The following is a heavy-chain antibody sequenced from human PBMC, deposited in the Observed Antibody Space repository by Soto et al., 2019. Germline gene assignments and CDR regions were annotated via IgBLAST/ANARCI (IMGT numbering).Heavy chain of an antibody. CDR3: AKGYYYDFSGYTYYFDY. D-gene: IGHD3-22*01. Sequence: GGPLRLSCAASGFTFSSYGMHWVRQAPGKGLEWVAVISYDGSNKYYADSVKGRFTISRDNSESTLYLQMNSLRAEDTAVYYCAKGYYYDFSGYTYYFDYWGQGTLVTVS. J-gene: IGHJ4*02. CDR1: GFTFSSYG. V-gene: IGHV3-30*18. CDR2: ISYDGSNK.